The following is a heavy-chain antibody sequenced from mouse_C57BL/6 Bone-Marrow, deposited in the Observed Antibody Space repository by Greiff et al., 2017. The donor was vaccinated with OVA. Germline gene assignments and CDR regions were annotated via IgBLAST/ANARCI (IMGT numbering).Heavy chain of an antibody. CDR1: GYTFTTYP. CDR2: FHPYNDDT. Sequence: QVHVKQSGAELVKPGASVKMSCKASGYTFTTYPIEWMKQNHGKSLEWIGNFHPYNDDTKYNEKFKGKATLTVEKSSSTVYLELSRLTSDDSAVYYCARGGYGSSYDYFDYWGQGTTLTVSS. J-gene: IGHJ2*01. CDR3: ARGGYGSSYDYFDY. V-gene: IGHV1-47*01. D-gene: IGHD1-1*01.